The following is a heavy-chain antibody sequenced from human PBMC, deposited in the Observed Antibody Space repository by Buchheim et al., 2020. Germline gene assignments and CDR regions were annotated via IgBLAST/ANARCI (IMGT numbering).Heavy chain of an antibody. CDR2: SRNKANSYST. J-gene: IGHJ4*02. Sequence: EVQLVESGGGLVQPGGSLRLSCAASEFIFSDHYIDWVRQAPGKGLEWVGRSRNKANSYSTEYAASVKGRFTISRDVSKNSLFLQMNSLKTEDTAVYYCARGMVSDPHYSDYGGQGTL. D-gene: IGHD4/OR15-4a*01. CDR1: EFIFSDHY. CDR3: ARGMVSDPHYSDY. V-gene: IGHV3-72*01.